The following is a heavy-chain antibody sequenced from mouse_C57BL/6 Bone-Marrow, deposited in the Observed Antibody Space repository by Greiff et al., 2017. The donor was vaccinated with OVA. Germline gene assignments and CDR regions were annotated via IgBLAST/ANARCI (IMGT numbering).Heavy chain of an antibody. J-gene: IGHJ4*01. Sequence: EVQLQESGAELVRPGASVKLSCTASGFNIKDDYMHWVKQRPEQGLEWIGWIDPENGDTEYASKFQGKATITADTSSNTAYLQLSSLTSEDTAVYYCTTYYYWGYYAMDYWGQGTSVTVAS. D-gene: IGHD2-1*01. CDR2: IDPENGDT. CDR1: GFNIKDDY. CDR3: TTYYYWGYYAMDY. V-gene: IGHV14-4*01.